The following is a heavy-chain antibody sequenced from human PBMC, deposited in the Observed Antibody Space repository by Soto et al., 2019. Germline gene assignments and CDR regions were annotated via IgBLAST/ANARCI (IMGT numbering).Heavy chain of an antibody. V-gene: IGHV3-23*01. CDR3: ARRRGPLLKDAFDI. Sequence: EVQLLESGGGLVQPGGSLRLPCAASGLTFSSYAMSWVRQAPGKGLEGVSAISGSGGSTYYADSVKGRFTISRDNSKNLMYLQMNSLRADDTAVYFCARRRGPLLKDAFDIWGQGTMVTVSS. D-gene: IGHD2-15*01. CDR2: ISGSGGST. CDR1: GLTFSSYA. J-gene: IGHJ3*02.